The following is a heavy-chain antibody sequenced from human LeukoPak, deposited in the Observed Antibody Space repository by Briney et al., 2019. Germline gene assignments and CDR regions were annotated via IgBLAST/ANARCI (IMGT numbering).Heavy chain of an antibody. D-gene: IGHD6-13*01. V-gene: IGHV3-66*01. CDR3: ARGSLYSSTWYFDY. CDR2: IYSGGST. CDR1: GFTVSSNY. Sequence: GESLRLSCAASGFTVSSNYMSWVRQAPGKGLEWVSVIYSGGSTYYPDSVKGRFTISRDNSKNTLYLQMNSLRAEDTAVYYCARGSLYSSTWYFDYWGQGTLVTVSS. J-gene: IGHJ4*02.